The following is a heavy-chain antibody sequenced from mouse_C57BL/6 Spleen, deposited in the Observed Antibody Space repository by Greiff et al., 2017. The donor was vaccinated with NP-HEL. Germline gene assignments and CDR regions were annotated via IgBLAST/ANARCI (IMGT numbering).Heavy chain of an antibody. Sequence: EVKLMESGGGLVQPKGSLKLSCAASGFSFNTYAMNWVRQAPGKGLEWVARIRSKSNNYATYYADSVKDRFTISRDDSESMLYLQMNNLKTEDTAMYYCVRQNPGSKGMDYWGQGTSVTVSS. J-gene: IGHJ4*01. D-gene: IGHD1-1*01. V-gene: IGHV10-1*01. CDR2: IRSKSNNYAT. CDR3: VRQNPGSKGMDY. CDR1: GFSFNTYA.